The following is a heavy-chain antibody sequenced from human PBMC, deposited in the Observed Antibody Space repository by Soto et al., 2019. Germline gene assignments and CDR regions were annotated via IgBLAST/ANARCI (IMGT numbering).Heavy chain of an antibody. D-gene: IGHD6-13*01. CDR2: IYYSGST. V-gene: IGHV4-39*01. Sequence: SETLSLTCTVSGGSISISSYYWGWIRQPPGKGLEWIGSIYYSGSTYYNPSLKSRVTISVDTSKNQFSLKLSSVTAADTAVYYCARLGIRAVVDYWGEGTLVTVS. CDR3: ARLGIRAVVDY. CDR1: GGSISISSYY. J-gene: IGHJ4*02.